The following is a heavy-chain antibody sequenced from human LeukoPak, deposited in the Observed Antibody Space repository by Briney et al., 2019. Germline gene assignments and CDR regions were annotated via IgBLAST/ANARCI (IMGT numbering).Heavy chain of an antibody. CDR1: GGSISSYY. Sequence: SETLSLTCTVSGGSISSYYWGWIRQPPGKGLEWIGSIYYSGSTYYNPSLKSRVTISVDTSKNQFSLKLSSVTAADTAVYYCARGVAVVPATHYYSDYWGQGSLVTVSS. D-gene: IGHD2-2*01. J-gene: IGHJ4*02. CDR2: IYYSGST. V-gene: IGHV4-39*01. CDR3: ARGVAVVPATHYYSDY.